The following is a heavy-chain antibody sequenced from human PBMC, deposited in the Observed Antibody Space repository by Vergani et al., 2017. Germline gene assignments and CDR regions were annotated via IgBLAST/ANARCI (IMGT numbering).Heavy chain of an antibody. V-gene: IGHV4-34*02. D-gene: IGHD2-8*02. J-gene: IGHJ4*02. CDR3: AVRPRVNLVGGEFVTKRTFVY. Sequence: QVQLQQWGAGVVKPSGTLSLTCAVFGESFSSFYWSWIRQPPGKGLEWIGEINNDGHTNYNPSLESRVTVSRDTAKNHFSLNLMSVTAADTAMYYCAVRPRVNLVGGEFVTKRTFVYWRQGGLVAVSS. CDR1: GESFSSFY. CDR2: INNDGHT.